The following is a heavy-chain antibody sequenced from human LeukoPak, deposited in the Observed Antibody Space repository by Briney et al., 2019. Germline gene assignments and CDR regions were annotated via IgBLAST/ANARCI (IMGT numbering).Heavy chain of an antibody. D-gene: IGHD5-12*01. Sequence: GGSLRLSCAASGFTFSSYGMNWVRQAPGKRLEWVSYISSYSDSIYYADSVKGRFTISRDNAENSLYLQMNSLRDKDTAVYYCARAMRSGYDYWGQGTLVTVSS. CDR1: GFTFSSYG. CDR3: ARAMRSGYDY. CDR2: ISSYSDSI. V-gene: IGHV3-48*02. J-gene: IGHJ4*02.